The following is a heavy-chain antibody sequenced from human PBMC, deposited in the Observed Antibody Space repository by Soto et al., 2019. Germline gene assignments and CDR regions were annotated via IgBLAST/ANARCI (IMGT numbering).Heavy chain of an antibody. Sequence: EVQLLESGGGLVQPGGSLRLSCAASGFTFSSYAMSWVRQAPGKGLEWVSAISGSGGSTYYADSVKGRFTISRDNSKNTLYQQMNSLRTEDTAGYYCAKDMGDCSGGSCDAFYYFYYGMDVWGQGTTVTGFS. J-gene: IGHJ6*02. CDR3: AKDMGDCSGGSCDAFYYFYYGMDV. CDR1: GFTFSSYA. CDR2: ISGSGGST. V-gene: IGHV3-23*01. D-gene: IGHD2-15*01.